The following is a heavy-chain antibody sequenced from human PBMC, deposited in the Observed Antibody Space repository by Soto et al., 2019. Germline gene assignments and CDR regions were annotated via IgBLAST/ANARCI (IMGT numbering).Heavy chain of an antibody. CDR2: IIPIFGTA. CDR3: ARDSIRPQLGIHFDY. Sequence: ASVKVSCKASGGTFSSHAISWVRQAPGQGLEWMGGIIPIFGTANYAQKFQGRVTITADESTSTAYMELSSLRSEDTAVYYCARDSIRPQLGIHFDYWGQGTLVTVSS. CDR1: GGTFSSHA. D-gene: IGHD7-27*01. J-gene: IGHJ4*02. V-gene: IGHV1-69*13.